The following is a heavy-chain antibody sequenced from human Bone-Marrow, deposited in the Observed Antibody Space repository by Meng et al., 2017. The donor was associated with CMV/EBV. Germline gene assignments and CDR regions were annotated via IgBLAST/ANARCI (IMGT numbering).Heavy chain of an antibody. Sequence: GESLKISCAASGFTFSNSDMNWVRQAPGKGLEWVSGVSWNGSRTHYADSVKGRFIISRDNSRNFLYQQMNSLRPEDMAVYYCASSRGIAAAGAFDAFDIWGQGTMVTVSS. CDR2: VSWNGSRT. CDR3: ASSRGIAAAGAFDAFDI. D-gene: IGHD6-13*01. J-gene: IGHJ3*02. V-gene: IGHV3-19*01. CDR1: GFTFSNSD.